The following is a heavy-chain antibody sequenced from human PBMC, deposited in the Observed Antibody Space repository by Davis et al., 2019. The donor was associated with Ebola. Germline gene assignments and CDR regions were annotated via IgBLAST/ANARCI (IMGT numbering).Heavy chain of an antibody. CDR1: GFTFSSYA. CDR3: ARNYPGRVAGTVDY. J-gene: IGHJ4*02. D-gene: IGHD6-19*01. Sequence: PGGSLRLSCAASGFTFSSYAMHWVRQAPGKGLEWVAVISYDGSNKYYADSVKGRFTISRDNSKNTLYLQMNSLRAEDTAVYYCARNYPGRVAGTVDYWGQGTLVTVSS. V-gene: IGHV3-30-3*01. CDR2: ISYDGSNK.